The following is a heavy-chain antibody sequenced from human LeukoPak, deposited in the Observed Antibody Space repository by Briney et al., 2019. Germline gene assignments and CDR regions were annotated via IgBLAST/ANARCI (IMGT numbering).Heavy chain of an antibody. V-gene: IGHV4-61*01. CDR2: IYYSGST. D-gene: IGHD5-18*01. CDR3: AREPARGPTARYTGY. CDR1: GGSVSSGSYY. Sequence: SETLSLTCTVSGGSVSSGSYYWSWIRQPPGKGLEWIGYIYYSGSTNYNPSLKSRVTISVDTSKNQFSLKLSSVTAADTAVYYCAREPARGPTARYTGYWGQGTLVTVSS. J-gene: IGHJ4*02.